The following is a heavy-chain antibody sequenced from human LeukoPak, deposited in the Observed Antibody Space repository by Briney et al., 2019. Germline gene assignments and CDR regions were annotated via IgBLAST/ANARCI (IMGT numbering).Heavy chain of an antibody. Sequence: SETLSLTCTVSGGSISSNSDYWGWLRQPPGTGLEWIGTIYYSGSTYYNPSFRSRVIISVDTSKNQFSLKLSSVTAADTAVYYCARLLTGWFDPWGQGTLVTVSS. J-gene: IGHJ5*02. CDR3: ARLLTGWFDP. CDR2: IYYSGST. CDR1: GGSISSNSDY. V-gene: IGHV4-39*07. D-gene: IGHD7-27*01.